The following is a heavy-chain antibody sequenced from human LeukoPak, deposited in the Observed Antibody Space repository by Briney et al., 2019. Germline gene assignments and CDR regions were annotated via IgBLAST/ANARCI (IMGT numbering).Heavy chain of an antibody. CDR3: AKGVTAAKLNGFDY. J-gene: IGHJ4*02. D-gene: IGHD6-13*01. V-gene: IGHV3-30*18. CDR2: ISFDGSNK. Sequence: QPGRSLRLSCAASGFNFSNNGIHWVRQAPGKGLEWVAVISFDGSNKYYADSVKGRFTISRDNSKNTLYLQMNSLRAEDTAVYYCAKGVTAAKLNGFDYWGQGTLVTVSS. CDR1: GFNFSNNG.